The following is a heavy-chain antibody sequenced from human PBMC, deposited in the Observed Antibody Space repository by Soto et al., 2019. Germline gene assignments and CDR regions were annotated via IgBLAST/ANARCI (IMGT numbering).Heavy chain of an antibody. D-gene: IGHD2-2*01. J-gene: IGHJ5*02. CDR3: ARGRIVVVPAAIKSWFDP. Sequence: QVQLQQWGAGLLKPSETLSLTCAVYGGSFSGYYWSWIRQPPGKGLEWIGEINHSGSTNYNPSLNSRVNIAVDPSKTQFSLELRSVTAADTAVYYCARGRIVVVPAAIKSWFDPWGQGTLVTVSS. V-gene: IGHV4-34*01. CDR1: GGSFSGYY. CDR2: INHSGST.